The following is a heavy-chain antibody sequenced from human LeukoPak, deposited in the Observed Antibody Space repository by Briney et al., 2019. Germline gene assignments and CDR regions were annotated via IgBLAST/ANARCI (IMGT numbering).Heavy chain of an antibody. CDR3: ARSYSGYVNWFDP. J-gene: IGHJ5*02. V-gene: IGHV1-69*13. CDR1: GGTFSSYA. Sequence: SVKVSCTASGGTFSSYAISWVRQAPGQGLEWMGGIIPIFGTANYAQKFQGRVTITADESTSTAYMELSSLRSEDTAVYYCARSYSGYVNWFDPWGQGTLVTVSS. CDR2: IIPIFGTA. D-gene: IGHD5-12*01.